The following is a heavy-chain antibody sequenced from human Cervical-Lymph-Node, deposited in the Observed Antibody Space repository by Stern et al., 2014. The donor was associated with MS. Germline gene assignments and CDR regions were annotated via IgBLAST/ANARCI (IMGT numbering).Heavy chain of an antibody. V-gene: IGHV1-46*01. Sequence: QVQLVQSGAEVQKPGASLKVSCKASGYTFTSYYMHWVRPAPGQGLAWLSIINPSGGSISYAQKFQGRVTMTRDTSTSTVYMELSSLRSEDTAVYYCAREVAGHRLGMMDVWGQGTTVTVSS. CDR1: GYTFTSYY. CDR3: AREVAGHRLGMMDV. J-gene: IGHJ6*02. CDR2: INPSGGSI. D-gene: IGHD6-19*01.